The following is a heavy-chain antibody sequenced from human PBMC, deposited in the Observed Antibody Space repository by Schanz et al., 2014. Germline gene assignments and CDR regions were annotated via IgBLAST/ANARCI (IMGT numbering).Heavy chain of an antibody. Sequence: EVQLVESGGGLVQPGGSLRLSCAASGFTFSTYAMTWVRQAPGKGLEWVSSISAGGTNTYYADSVKGRFTLSRDNSKNTLYLQMNSLIVEDTXVYYCAKEGTVVSGSPRDYWGRGTLVTVSS. CDR2: ISAGGTNT. D-gene: IGHD3-10*01. CDR3: AKEGTVVSGSPRDY. J-gene: IGHJ4*02. CDR1: GFTFSTYA. V-gene: IGHV3-23*04.